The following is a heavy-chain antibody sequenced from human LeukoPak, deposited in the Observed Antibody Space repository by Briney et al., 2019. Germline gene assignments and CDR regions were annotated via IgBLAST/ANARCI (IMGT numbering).Heavy chain of an antibody. CDR3: ARGVSISSSWYNDI. D-gene: IGHD6-13*01. Sequence: GGSLRLSCAASGFTFSDYYMSWIHQAPGKGLEWVSYISRSGSSIYYEDSVKGRFTISRDNAKNSLYLQMNSLRAEDTAVYYCARGVSISSSWYNDIWGQGTMVTVSS. V-gene: IGHV3-11*01. J-gene: IGHJ3*02. CDR2: ISRSGSSI. CDR1: GFTFSDYY.